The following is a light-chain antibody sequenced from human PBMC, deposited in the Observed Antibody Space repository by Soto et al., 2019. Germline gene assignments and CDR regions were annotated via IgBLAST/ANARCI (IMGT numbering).Light chain of an antibody. CDR3: QQYNDYLWT. V-gene: IGKV1-5*01. CDR1: QNIVSW. J-gene: IGKJ1*01. CDR2: DAS. Sequence: DIQVTQSPSTLSSYLLDIVTITCRASQNIVSWLAWYQRKPGKAPKLLIYDASTLERGVPSRFRGSGYGTDFTLTISSLQPDDFATYYCQQYNDYLWTFGQGTKVDI.